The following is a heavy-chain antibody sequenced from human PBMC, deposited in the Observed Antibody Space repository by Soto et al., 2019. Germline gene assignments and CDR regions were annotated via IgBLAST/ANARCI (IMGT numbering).Heavy chain of an antibody. D-gene: IGHD4-4*01. CDR2: FDPEDGET. J-gene: IGHJ5*02. CDR1: GYTLTELS. Sequence: ASVKVSCKVSGYTLTELSMHWVRQAPGKGLEWMGGFDPEDGETIYAQKFQGRVTMTEDTSTDTAYMELSSLRSEDTAVYYCAIQRRYYSNYRTGWFDPWGQGTLVNVSS. V-gene: IGHV1-24*01. CDR3: AIQRRYYSNYRTGWFDP.